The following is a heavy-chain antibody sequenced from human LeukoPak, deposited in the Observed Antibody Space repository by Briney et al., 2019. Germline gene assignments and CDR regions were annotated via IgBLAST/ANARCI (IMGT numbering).Heavy chain of an antibody. CDR1: GYSISSGYY. J-gene: IGHJ5*02. Sequence: SETLSLTCTVSGYSISSGYYWGWIRQPPGKGLEWIGSIYHSGSTYYNQSLKSRVTISLDTSNNQFSLKLSCVTAADTAVYYCARDRISVTDPPNWFDPWGQGTLVTVSS. D-gene: IGHD6-19*01. V-gene: IGHV4-38-2*02. CDR2: IYHSGST. CDR3: ARDRISVTDPPNWFDP.